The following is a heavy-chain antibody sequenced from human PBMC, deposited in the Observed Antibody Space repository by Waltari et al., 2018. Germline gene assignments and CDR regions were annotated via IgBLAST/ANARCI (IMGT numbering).Heavy chain of an antibody. CDR3: AREGVVDYGESDLNS. J-gene: IGHJ4*02. Sequence: QVQLVESGGGVVQPGRSLRLSWAASGFTFSSYGLHWVRPALGKGLEWVAIILYDGSNEYYADSVKGRFTISRDNSKNTLYLQMNSLRAEDTAVYYCAREGVVDYGESDLNSWGQGALVTVSS. V-gene: IGHV3-33*01. D-gene: IGHD4-17*01. CDR1: GFTFSSYG. CDR2: ILYDGSNE.